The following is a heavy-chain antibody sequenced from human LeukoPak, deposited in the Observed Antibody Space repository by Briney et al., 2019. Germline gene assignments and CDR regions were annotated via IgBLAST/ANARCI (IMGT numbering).Heavy chain of an antibody. J-gene: IGHJ5*02. CDR2: ISAYNGNT. D-gene: IGHD2-2*01. CDR1: GYTFTSYG. CDR3: ARDGDIVVVPAASNWFDP. Sequence: ASVKVSCKASGYTFTSYGISWVRQAPGQGLEWMGWISAYNGNTNYAQKLQGRVTMTTDTSTSTACMELRSLRSDDTAVYYCARDGDIVVVPAASNWFDPWGQGTLVTVSS. V-gene: IGHV1-18*01.